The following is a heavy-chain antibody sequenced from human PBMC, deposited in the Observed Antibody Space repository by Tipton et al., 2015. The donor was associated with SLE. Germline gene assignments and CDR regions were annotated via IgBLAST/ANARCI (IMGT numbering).Heavy chain of an antibody. J-gene: IGHJ4*02. V-gene: IGHV3-48*01. D-gene: IGHD4-17*01. CDR1: VFTFSNYN. Sequence: SLRLSCTASVFTFSNYNMNWVRQAPGKGLEWISYISTSSSTIFYADSVKGRFTISRDNAKNSLYLQMNSLRAEDTAVYYCARDGYGDSTVLLDFWGRGTLVTVAS. CDR3: ARDGYGDSTVLLDF. CDR2: ISTSSSTI.